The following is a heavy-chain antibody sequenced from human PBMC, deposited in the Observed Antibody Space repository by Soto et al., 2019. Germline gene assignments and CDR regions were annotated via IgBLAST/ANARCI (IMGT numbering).Heavy chain of an antibody. CDR1: GGSISSYY. D-gene: IGHD3-3*01. Sequence: SETLSLTCTVSGGSISSYYWSWIRQPPGKGLEWIGYIYYSGSTNYNPSLKSRVTISVDTSKNQFSLKLSSVTAADTAVYYCARGGYDFWSGYRFDPWGQGTLVTVSS. V-gene: IGHV4-59*01. CDR2: IYYSGST. J-gene: IGHJ5*02. CDR3: ARGGYDFWSGYRFDP.